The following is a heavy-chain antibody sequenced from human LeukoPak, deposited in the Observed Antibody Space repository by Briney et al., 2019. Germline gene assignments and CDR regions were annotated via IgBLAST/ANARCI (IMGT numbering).Heavy chain of an antibody. CDR2: ISSSGSTI. CDR3: ARDYGVFDY. V-gene: IGHV3-48*03. J-gene: IGHJ4*02. D-gene: IGHD3-16*01. Sequence: PGGSLRLSCAASGFTFSSYEMNWVRQAPGKGLEWVSYISSSGSTIYYADSVKGRFTISRDNAKNSLYPQMNSLRAEDTAVYYCARDYGVFDYWGQGTLVTVSS. CDR1: GFTFSSYE.